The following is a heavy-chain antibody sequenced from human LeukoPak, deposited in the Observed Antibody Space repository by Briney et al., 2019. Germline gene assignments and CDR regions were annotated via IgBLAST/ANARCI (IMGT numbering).Heavy chain of an antibody. Sequence: SETLSLTCAVFGGSFSDYYWSWIRQPPGKGLEWIGYIYYSGSTNYNPSLKSRVTISVDTSKNQFPLKLSSVTAADTAVYYCARSQGVDYYDSSGNFDCWGQGTLVTVSS. D-gene: IGHD3-22*01. V-gene: IGHV4-59*01. J-gene: IGHJ4*02. CDR1: GGSFSDYY. CDR3: ARSQGVDYYDSSGNFDC. CDR2: IYYSGST.